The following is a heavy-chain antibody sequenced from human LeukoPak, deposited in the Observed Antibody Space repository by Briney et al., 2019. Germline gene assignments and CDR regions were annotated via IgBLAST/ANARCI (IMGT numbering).Heavy chain of an antibody. CDR2: IYYSGST. CDR3: ATLGELLWGGFDY. Sequence: SETLSLTCTVSGGSISSYYWSWIRQPPGKGLEWIGYIYYSGSTNYNPSLKSRVTISVDTSKNQFSLKLSSVTAADTAVYYCATLGELLWGGFDYWGRGTLVTVSS. D-gene: IGHD3-10*01. J-gene: IGHJ4*02. V-gene: IGHV4-59*01. CDR1: GGSISSYY.